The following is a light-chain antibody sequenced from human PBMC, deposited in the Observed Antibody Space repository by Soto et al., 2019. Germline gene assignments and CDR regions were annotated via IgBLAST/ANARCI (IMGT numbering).Light chain of an antibody. CDR3: CSYTTTSTFV. CDR2: EVF. Sequence: QSVLTQPASVSGSPGQSITISCTGTSSDVGGYDYVSWYQQHPGKVPKLMIYEVFRRPSGISDRFSGSKSGNTASLTISGLQAEDEADYYCCSYTTTSTFVFGGGTKHTVL. CDR1: SSDVGGYDY. J-gene: IGLJ2*01. V-gene: IGLV2-14*03.